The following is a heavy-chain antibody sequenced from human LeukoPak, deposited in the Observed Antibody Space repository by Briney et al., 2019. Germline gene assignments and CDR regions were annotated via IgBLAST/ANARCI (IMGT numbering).Heavy chain of an antibody. CDR1: GGSISIGGYY. D-gene: IGHD4-17*01. CDR3: ARGLTVTTTSGVY. V-gene: IGHV4-31*03. Sequence: SETLSLTCTVSGGSISIGGYYWSWIRQHPGKGLEWIGYIYYSGITYYNPSLKSRVTISVDTSKNQFSLKLSSVTAADTAVYYCARGLTVTTTSGVYWGQGTLVTVSS. J-gene: IGHJ4*02. CDR2: IYYSGIT.